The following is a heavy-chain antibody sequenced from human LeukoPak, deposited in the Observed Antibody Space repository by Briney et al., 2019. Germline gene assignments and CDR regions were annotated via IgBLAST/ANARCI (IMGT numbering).Heavy chain of an antibody. CDR3: ARGVIAAGGNDFDY. Sequence: SETLSLTCTVSGYSISSGYYWGWIRQPPGKGLEWIGSIYHSGNTYYNPSLKSRVTISVDTSKNQFSLKVISVTAADTAVYYCARGVIAAGGNDFDYWGQGTLVTVSS. J-gene: IGHJ4*02. V-gene: IGHV4-38-2*02. D-gene: IGHD6-13*01. CDR2: IYHSGNT. CDR1: GYSISSGYY.